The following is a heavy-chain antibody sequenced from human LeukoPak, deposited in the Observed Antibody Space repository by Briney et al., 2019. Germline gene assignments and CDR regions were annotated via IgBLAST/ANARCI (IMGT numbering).Heavy chain of an antibody. CDR3: ASGFAYQYFDS. J-gene: IGHJ4*02. CDR2: FDPEDGET. V-gene: IGHV1-24*01. CDR1: GYNLIALS. Sequence: GASVKVSCKVSGYNLIALSIHWVRQAPGKGLEWRGGFDPEDGETIYAQKFQGRFTMSEDTSTDTAYMALSRLTSEDTAVYYCASGFAYQYFDSWGQGTLVTVSS. D-gene: IGHD2-2*01.